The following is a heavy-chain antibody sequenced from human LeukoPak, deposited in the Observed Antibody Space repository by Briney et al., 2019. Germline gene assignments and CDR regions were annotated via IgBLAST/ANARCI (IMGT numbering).Heavy chain of an antibody. V-gene: IGHV3-7*01. CDR2: IKRDESEK. D-gene: IGHD3-16*01. J-gene: IGHJ4*02. CDR3: TRRLDD. CDR1: GFSFNSDW. Sequence: GGSLRLSCAASGFSFNSDWMVWVRQAPGKGLEWVANIKRDESEKNYLDSVKGRFTISRDNAQNSLYLQMNGLRVEDTAVYYCTRRLDDWGQGTLVTVSS.